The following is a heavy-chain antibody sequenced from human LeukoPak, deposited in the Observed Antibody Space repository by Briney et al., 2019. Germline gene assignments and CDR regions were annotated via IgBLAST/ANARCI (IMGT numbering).Heavy chain of an antibody. D-gene: IGHD1-14*01. CDR3: ATHEPAQGYYFDY. CDR1: GGSISSYY. Sequence: RASETLSLTCTVSGGSISSYYWSWIRQPPGKGLEGIGYIYTSGSTNYNHPLKSRVTISVDTSKNQFSLKLSSVTAADTAVYYCATHEPAQGYYFDYWGQGTLVTVSS. V-gene: IGHV4-4*09. CDR2: IYTSGST. J-gene: IGHJ4*02.